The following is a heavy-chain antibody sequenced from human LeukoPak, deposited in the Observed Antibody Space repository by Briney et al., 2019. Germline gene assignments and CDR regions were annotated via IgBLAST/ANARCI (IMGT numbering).Heavy chain of an antibody. Sequence: SETLSLTCTVSGGSIRSDFWSWIRQPPGKGLEWIGYVDYSGSTNYSPSLNSRVTISIDTSKNKFSLKLTSVTAADTAVYYCTRASNYWSPYFDYRGQGALVTVSS. CDR2: VDYSGST. CDR3: TRASNYWSPYFDY. CDR1: GGSIRSDF. V-gene: IGHV4-59*01. D-gene: IGHD1-1*01. J-gene: IGHJ4*02.